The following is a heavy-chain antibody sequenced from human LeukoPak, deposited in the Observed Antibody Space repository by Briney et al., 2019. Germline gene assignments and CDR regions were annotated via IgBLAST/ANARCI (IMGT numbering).Heavy chain of an antibody. J-gene: IGHJ4*02. D-gene: IGHD3-22*01. CDR3: AREGYDSSDYYKTDY. CDR1: GFTFSSYW. CDR2: INSDGSST. V-gene: IGHV3-74*01. Sequence: PGGSLRLSCAASGFTFSSYWMHWVRQAPGKGLVWVSRINSDGSSTSYADSVKGRFTISRDNAKNTLYLQMNSLRAEDTAVYYCAREGYDSSDYYKTDYWGQGTLVTVSS.